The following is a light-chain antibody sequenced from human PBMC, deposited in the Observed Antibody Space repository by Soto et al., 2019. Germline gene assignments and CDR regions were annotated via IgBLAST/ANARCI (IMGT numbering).Light chain of an antibody. V-gene: IGLV2-14*01. Sequence: QSVLTQPASVSGSPGQSITISCTGTSNDVGGYNYVSWYQQHPGKAPKLIIYEVSNRPSGVSNRFSGSKSGNTASLTISGLQAEDEADYYCSSFTGRSPCVFGGGTQLTVL. CDR1: SNDVGGYNY. CDR3: SSFTGRSPCV. CDR2: EVS. J-gene: IGLJ3*02.